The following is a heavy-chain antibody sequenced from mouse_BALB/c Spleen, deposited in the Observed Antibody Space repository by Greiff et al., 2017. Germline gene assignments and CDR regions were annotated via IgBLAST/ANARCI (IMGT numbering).Heavy chain of an antibody. CDR3: TRPMITHFDY. D-gene: IGHD2-4*01. V-gene: IGHV1-5*01. Sequence: EVQVVESGTVLARPGASVKMSCKASGYTFTSYWMHWVKQRPGQGLEWIGAIYPGNSDTSYNQKFKGKAKLTAVTSTSTAYMELSSLTNEDSAVYYCTRPMITHFDYWGQGTTLTVSS. CDR1: GYTFTSYW. CDR2: IYPGNSDT. J-gene: IGHJ2*01.